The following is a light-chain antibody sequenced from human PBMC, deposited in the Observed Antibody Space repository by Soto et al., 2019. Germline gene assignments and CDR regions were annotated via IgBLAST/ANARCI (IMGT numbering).Light chain of an antibody. Sequence: QSALTQPATVSGSPGQSITISCTGTSSDVGSYNLVSWYQHHPGKAPKLMIYEDNKRPSGVSNHFSGSKSGNTASLTISGLQAEDEADYYCCSYAGSITYVFGTGTKLTVL. V-gene: IGLV2-23*01. J-gene: IGLJ1*01. CDR2: EDN. CDR3: CSYAGSITYV. CDR1: SSDVGSYNL.